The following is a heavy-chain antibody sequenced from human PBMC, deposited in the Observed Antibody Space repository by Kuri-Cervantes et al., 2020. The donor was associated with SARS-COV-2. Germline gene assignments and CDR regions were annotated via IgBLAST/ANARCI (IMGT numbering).Heavy chain of an antibody. V-gene: IGHV4-38-2*01. Sequence: SETLSLTCAVSGYSISSGYYWGWIRQPPGKGLEWIGSIYHSGSTYYNPSLKNRVTISVDTSKNQFSLKLSSVTAADTAVYYCARQSEGSGSYYWGQGTLVTVSS. CDR1: GYSISSGYY. CDR2: IYHSGST. D-gene: IGHD1-26*01. CDR3: ARQSEGSGSYY. J-gene: IGHJ4*02.